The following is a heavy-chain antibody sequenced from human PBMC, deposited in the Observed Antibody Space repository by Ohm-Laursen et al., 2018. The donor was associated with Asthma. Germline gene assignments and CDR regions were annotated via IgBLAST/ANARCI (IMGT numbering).Heavy chain of an antibody. V-gene: IGHV4-31*11. CDR2: IYYSWNT. CDR1: GGSITSGGNY. Sequence: TLSLTWAVSGGSITSGGNYWTWIRQHPGKGLEWIGDIYYSWNTYSNPSLRSRVSISVDTSKNQFSLKLSPVTAADTAVYYCARGSFYYESTGYYFFDHWGQGALVTVSS. CDR3: ARGSFYYESTGYYFFDH. D-gene: IGHD3-22*01. J-gene: IGHJ4*02.